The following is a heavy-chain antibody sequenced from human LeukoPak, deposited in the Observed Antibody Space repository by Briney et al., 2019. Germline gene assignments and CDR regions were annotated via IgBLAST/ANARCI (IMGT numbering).Heavy chain of an antibody. D-gene: IGHD3-9*01. V-gene: IGHV1-2*02. Sequence: ASVKVSCKASGYTFTGYYMHWVRQAPGQGLEWMGWINPNSGGTNYAQKFQGRVTMTRDTSISTAYMELSRLRSDDTAVYYCARMDYDILTGWGVWLPRVALGWFDPWGQGTLVTVSS. CDR3: ARMDYDILTGWGVWLPRVALGWFDP. J-gene: IGHJ5*02. CDR1: GYTFTGYY. CDR2: INPNSGGT.